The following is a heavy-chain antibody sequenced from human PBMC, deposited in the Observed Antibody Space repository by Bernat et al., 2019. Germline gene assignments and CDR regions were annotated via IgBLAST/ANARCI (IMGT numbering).Heavy chain of an antibody. D-gene: IGHD2-21*02. J-gene: IGHJ4*02. CDR1: GFTFSSYA. CDR3: ARDWTGAYCGGDCYASLDY. V-gene: IGHV3-30-3*01. Sequence: QVQLVESGGGVVQPGTSLRLSCAASGFTFSSYAMHWVRQAPGKGLEWVAVISYDGSNKYYADSVKGRFTISRDNSKNTLYLQMNCLRAEDTAVYYCARDWTGAYCGGDCYASLDYWGQGTLVTVSS. CDR2: ISYDGSNK.